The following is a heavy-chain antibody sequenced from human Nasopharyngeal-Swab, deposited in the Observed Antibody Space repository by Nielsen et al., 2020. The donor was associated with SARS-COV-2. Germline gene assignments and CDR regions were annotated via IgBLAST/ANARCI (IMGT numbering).Heavy chain of an antibody. J-gene: IGHJ5*02. CDR2: IYYSGSS. CDR3: ARAREYGPWGSGYNNWFDP. D-gene: IGHD3-22*01. Sequence: ESLKISCTVSGGSISSYYWSWIRQSPGKGLEWIGYIYYSGSSNYNPSLKSRVTISVDTSKNQFSLKLSSVTAADTAVYYCARAREYGPWGSGYNNWFDPWGQGTPVTVSS. CDR1: GGSISSYY. V-gene: IGHV4-59*13.